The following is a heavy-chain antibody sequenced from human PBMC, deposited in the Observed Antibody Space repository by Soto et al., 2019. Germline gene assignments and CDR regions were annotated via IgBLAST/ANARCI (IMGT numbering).Heavy chain of an antibody. CDR2: MNAGNGNT. CDR1: GYTFTSYA. J-gene: IGHJ5*02. CDR3: ATEILVFRGVANWFDP. Sequence: QVQLVQSGAEVKKPGASVKVSCKASGYTFTSYAMHWVRQAPGQRLEWMGWMNAGNGNTKYSQKFQGRVTITRDTSAGPAYMELSRLRSEDTAVYYCATEILVFRGVANWFDPWGQGTLVTVSS. V-gene: IGHV1-3*01. D-gene: IGHD3-10*01.